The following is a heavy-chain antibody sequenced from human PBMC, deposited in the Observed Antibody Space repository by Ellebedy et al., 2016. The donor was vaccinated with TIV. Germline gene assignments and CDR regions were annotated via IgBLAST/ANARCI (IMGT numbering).Heavy chain of an antibody. D-gene: IGHD6-6*01. CDR2: IDHSGST. J-gene: IGHJ5*02. V-gene: IGHV4-34*01. CDR3: ARSYSTSLFGNNWFDP. CDR1: GGSFSGYY. Sequence: MPSETLSLTCTVYGGSFSGYYWSWIRQPPGKGLEWIGEIDHSGSTNYNPSLKIRVTISEETSKNQFSLILRSVTAADTAVYYCARSYSTSLFGNNWFDPWGQGTLVTVSS.